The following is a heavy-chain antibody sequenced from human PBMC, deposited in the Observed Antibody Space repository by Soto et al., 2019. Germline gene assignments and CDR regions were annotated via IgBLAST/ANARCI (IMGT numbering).Heavy chain of an antibody. CDR1: GFSLITSGVG. D-gene: IGHD2-15*01. J-gene: IGHJ4*02. CDR2: IYWDDDK. CDR3: AHRPSYCSGGSCYSGFDY. Sequence: QITLKESGPTLVKPTQTLTLTCTFSGFSLITSGVGVGWIRQPPGKALEWLALIYWDDDKRYSPSLKSRLTITKDTSKNQVVLTMTNMDPVYTATYYCAHRPSYCSGGSCYSGFDYWCQGTLVTVSS. V-gene: IGHV2-5*02.